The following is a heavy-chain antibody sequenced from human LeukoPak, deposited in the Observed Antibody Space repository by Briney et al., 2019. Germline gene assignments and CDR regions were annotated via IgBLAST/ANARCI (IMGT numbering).Heavy chain of an antibody. J-gene: IGHJ4*02. CDR2: IYYSGST. CDR1: GGSINSDNYY. Sequence: SETLSLTCTVSGGSINSDNYYWSWIRQHPEKGLEWIGYIYYSGSTYYNPSLESRVTISVDTSKNQLSLNLNSVTAADTAVYYCARLFGGGKNHFDYWGQGTLVTVSS. V-gene: IGHV4-31*03. D-gene: IGHD4-23*01. CDR3: ARLFGGGKNHFDY.